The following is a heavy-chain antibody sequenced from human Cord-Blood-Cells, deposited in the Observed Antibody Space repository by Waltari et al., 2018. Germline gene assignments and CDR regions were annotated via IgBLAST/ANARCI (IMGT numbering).Heavy chain of an antibody. D-gene: IGHD2-8*01. CDR1: GGTFSSYA. V-gene: IGHV1-69*01. J-gene: IGHJ3*02. Sequence: QVQLVQSGAEVKKPGSSVQVSCKASGGTFSSYAISWVRPAPGQGLEWMGGIIPIFGTANYAQKFQGRVTITADESTSTAYMELSSLRSEDTAVYYCASGYCTNGVCYDASDIWGQGTMVTVSS. CDR3: ASGYCTNGVCYDASDI. CDR2: IIPIFGTA.